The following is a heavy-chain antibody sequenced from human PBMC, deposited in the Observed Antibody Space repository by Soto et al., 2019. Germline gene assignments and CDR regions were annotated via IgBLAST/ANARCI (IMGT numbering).Heavy chain of an antibody. CDR3: ARDGRGYSGYDPYYFDY. CDR2: IWYDGSNK. V-gene: IGHV3-33*01. CDR1: GFTFSSYG. J-gene: IGHJ4*02. D-gene: IGHD5-12*01. Sequence: GGSLRLSCAASGFTFSSYGMHWVRQAPGKGLEWVAVIWYDGSNKYYADSVKGRFTISRDNSKNTLYLQMNSLRAEDTAVYYCARDGRGYSGYDPYYFDYWGQGTLVTV.